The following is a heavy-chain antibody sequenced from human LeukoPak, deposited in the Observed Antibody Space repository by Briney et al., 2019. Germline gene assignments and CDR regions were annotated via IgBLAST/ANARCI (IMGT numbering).Heavy chain of an antibody. CDR3: ARFLKTPVNRGGPANYYTDV. Sequence: AASVTVSCKPSGYTFINFDVTWVRQATGQGLEWMGWMNPKSGNTLYAQKLQGRVTMTRNTSISTAYMELSSLRFEDTAVYYCARFLKTPVNRGGPANYYTDVWGKGTTVTVSS. J-gene: IGHJ6*03. CDR2: MNPKSGNT. D-gene: IGHD3-10*01. V-gene: IGHV1-8*01. CDR1: GYTFINFD.